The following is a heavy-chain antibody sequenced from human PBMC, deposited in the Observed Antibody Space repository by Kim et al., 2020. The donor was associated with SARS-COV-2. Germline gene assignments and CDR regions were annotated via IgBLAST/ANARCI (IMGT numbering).Heavy chain of an antibody. V-gene: IGHV3-23*01. D-gene: IGHD2-2*01. J-gene: IGHJ4*02. CDR1: GFTFSNYA. Sequence: GGSLRFSCAASGFTFSNYAMSWVRQAPGRGLEWVSTISAGGITTYYADSVKGRFTIYRENSKNTLSLQMNSLRAEDTAVYYCAKGTTSTTYSATDYWGQGTLVTVSS. CDR3: AKGTTSTTYSATDY. CDR2: ISAGGITT.